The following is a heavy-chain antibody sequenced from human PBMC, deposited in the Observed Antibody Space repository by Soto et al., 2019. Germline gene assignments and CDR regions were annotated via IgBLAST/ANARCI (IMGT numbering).Heavy chain of an antibody. D-gene: IGHD6-13*01. CDR1: GFTFSSYS. CDR3: ARDFSSWYNNWFDP. J-gene: IGHJ5*02. V-gene: IGHV3-21*01. CDR2: ISSSSSYI. Sequence: TGGSLRLSCAASGFTFSSYSMNWVRQAPGKGLEWVSSISSSSSYIYYADSVKGRFTISRDNAKNSLYLQMNSLRAEDTAVYYCARDFSSWYNNWFDPWGQGTLVTVSS.